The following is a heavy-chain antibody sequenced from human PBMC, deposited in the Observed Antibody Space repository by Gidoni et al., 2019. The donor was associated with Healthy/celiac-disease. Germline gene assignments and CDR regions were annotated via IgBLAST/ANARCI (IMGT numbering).Heavy chain of an antibody. CDR2: IYHSGST. CDR3: ARGGYSGYYEGNYFDY. D-gene: IGHD5-12*01. Sequence: QVQLQESGPGLVKPSETLSLTCTVSGYSISSGYYWGWIRQPPGKGLEWIGSIYHSGSTYYNPSLKSRVTISVDTSKNQFSLKLSSVTAADTAVYYCARGGYSGYYEGNYFDYWGQGTLVTVSS. V-gene: IGHV4-38-2*02. CDR1: GYSISSGYY. J-gene: IGHJ4*02.